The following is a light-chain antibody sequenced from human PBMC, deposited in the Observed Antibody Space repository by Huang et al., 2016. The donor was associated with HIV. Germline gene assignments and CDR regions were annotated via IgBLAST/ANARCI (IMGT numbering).Light chain of an antibody. CDR1: QSVGNS. Sequence: DIQMTQSPCSLSASVGDRVTITCRTSQSVGNSLNWYQQKPGKAPELLIYASSLQAWVSSRFSGSGSVTDFTLIISSLQPEDFATYYCQQSYISPWTFGQGTKVDLK. J-gene: IGKJ1*01. CDR3: QQSYISPWT. CDR2: AS. V-gene: IGKV1-39*01.